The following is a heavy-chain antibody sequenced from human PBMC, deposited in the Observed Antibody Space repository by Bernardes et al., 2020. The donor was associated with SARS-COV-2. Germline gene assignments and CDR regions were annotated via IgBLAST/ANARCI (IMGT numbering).Heavy chain of an antibody. Sequence: GGSLRLSCAASGFTFSRYAMHWVRKAPGKGLEWVAVISYDGNTKYYADSVRGRFTISRDNSKNTLYLQMNSLRVEDTAVYYCATDGSGSSYAYFWGQGTLVTVSS. CDR1: GFTFSRYA. J-gene: IGHJ4*02. D-gene: IGHD3-10*01. CDR3: ATDGSGSSYAYF. V-gene: IGHV3-30*04. CDR2: ISYDGNTK.